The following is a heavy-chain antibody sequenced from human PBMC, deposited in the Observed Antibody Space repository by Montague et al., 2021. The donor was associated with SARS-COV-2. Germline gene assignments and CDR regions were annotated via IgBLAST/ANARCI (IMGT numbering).Heavy chain of an antibody. Sequence: SETLSLTCAVYGGSFSGYYWSWIRQPPGKGLEWIGEINHSGSTNYNPSLKSRVTISVDTSKNQLSLKLSSVTAADTALYYCARGYDYVWGSYRYLHWFDPWGQGTLVTVSS. D-gene: IGHD3-16*02. CDR1: GGSFSGYY. CDR3: ARGYDYVWGSYRYLHWFDP. J-gene: IGHJ5*02. CDR2: INHSGST. V-gene: IGHV4-34*01.